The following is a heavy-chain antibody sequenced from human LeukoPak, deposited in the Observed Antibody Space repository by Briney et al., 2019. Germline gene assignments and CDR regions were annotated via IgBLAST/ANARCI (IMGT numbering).Heavy chain of an antibody. D-gene: IGHD3-3*01. Sequence: GSLRLSCAASGFTFSSYGMHWVRQAPGKGLEWVAVISYDGSNKYYADSVKGRFTISRDNSKNTLYLQMNSLRAEDTAVYYCAKDSRLLSDFWSGYYLTNWFDPWGQGTLVTVSS. CDR1: GFTFSSYG. CDR3: AKDSRLLSDFWSGYYLTNWFDP. J-gene: IGHJ5*02. V-gene: IGHV3-30*18. CDR2: ISYDGSNK.